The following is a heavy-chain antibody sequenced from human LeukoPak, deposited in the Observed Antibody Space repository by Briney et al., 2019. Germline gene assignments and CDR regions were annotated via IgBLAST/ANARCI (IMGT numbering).Heavy chain of an antibody. CDR3: AKEGAQVPTDWYFDL. CDR2: IRHDGSST. CDR1: GFTFSTYG. D-gene: IGHD1-26*01. Sequence: GGSLRLSCAASGFTFSTYGTGWVRQAPGKGLEWVSGIRHDGSSTWYADSVKGRFTISRDDSKNTLYLQMNSLRDEDTAVYYCAKEGAQVPTDWYFDLWGRGTLVTVSS. J-gene: IGHJ2*01. V-gene: IGHV3-23*01.